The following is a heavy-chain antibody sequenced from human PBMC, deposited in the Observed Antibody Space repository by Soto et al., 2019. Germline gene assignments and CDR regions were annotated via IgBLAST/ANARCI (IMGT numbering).Heavy chain of an antibody. CDR3: ARGGYCSSTSCPGFDP. CDR2: INPSGGST. Sequence: ASVKVSCKASGYTFTGYYMHWVRQAPGQGLEWMGIINPSGGSTSYAQKFQGRVTMTRDTSTSTVYMELGSLRSEDTAVYYCARGGYCSSTSCPGFDPWGQGTLVTVSS. J-gene: IGHJ5*02. D-gene: IGHD2-2*01. V-gene: IGHV1-46*01. CDR1: GYTFTGYY.